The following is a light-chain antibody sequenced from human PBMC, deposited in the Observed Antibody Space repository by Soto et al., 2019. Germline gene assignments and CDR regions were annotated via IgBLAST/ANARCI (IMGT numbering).Light chain of an antibody. J-gene: IGLJ1*01. Sequence: QSVLTQSASVSGSPGQSITISCSGTSSDVGANIFVSWYQHHPGKAPKLIIFVVSRRPSGVSQRFSGSKSGNTASLTISGLQAEDEADYYCSAFTTNNTYVFGTGTKLTVL. CDR2: VVS. CDR1: SSDVGANIF. CDR3: SAFTTNNTYV. V-gene: IGLV2-14*01.